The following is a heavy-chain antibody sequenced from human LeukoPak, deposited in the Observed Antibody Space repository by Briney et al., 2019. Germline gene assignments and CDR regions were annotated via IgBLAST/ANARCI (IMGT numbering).Heavy chain of an antibody. Sequence: SQTLSLTCTVSGGSISSGGYYWSWIRQHPGKGLEWIGYIYYSGSTYYNPSLKSRVTISVDTSKNQFSLKLSSVTAADTAVYYCARVEGDSSDYSGGFDYWGQGTLVTVSS. CDR3: ARVEGDSSDYSGGFDY. J-gene: IGHJ4*02. CDR1: GGSISSGGYY. V-gene: IGHV4-31*03. D-gene: IGHD3-22*01. CDR2: IYYSGST.